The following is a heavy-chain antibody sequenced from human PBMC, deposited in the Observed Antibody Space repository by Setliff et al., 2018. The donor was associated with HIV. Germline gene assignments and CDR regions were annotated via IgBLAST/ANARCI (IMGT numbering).Heavy chain of an antibody. Sequence: GGSLRLSCTGSGFSLSSYSMNWVRLAPGKGLECVSFINSNGSYIFYADSVKGRFTISRDNAKNSLYLQMNSLRAEDTAVYYCARDSSSGSYLGLDYWGQGTLVTVSS. CDR3: ARDSSSGSYLGLDY. D-gene: IGHD1-26*01. CDR2: INSNGSYI. V-gene: IGHV3-21*01. J-gene: IGHJ4*02. CDR1: GFSLSSYS.